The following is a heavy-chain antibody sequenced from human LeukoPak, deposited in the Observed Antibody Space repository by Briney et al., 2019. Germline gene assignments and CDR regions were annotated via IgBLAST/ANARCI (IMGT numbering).Heavy chain of an antibody. CDR2: ISRSGDST. J-gene: IGHJ6*04. Sequence: GGSLRLSCAASGFTFTSYAMTWVRQAPGKGLEWVSGISRSGDSTDYADSVKGRFTISRDNPKNMVYLQMNSLRVEDTAVYYCARTPGYCSGGSCHYYYYGMDVWGKGTTVTVSS. CDR3: ARTPGYCSGGSCHYYYYGMDV. D-gene: IGHD2-15*01. CDR1: GFTFTSYA. V-gene: IGHV3-23*01.